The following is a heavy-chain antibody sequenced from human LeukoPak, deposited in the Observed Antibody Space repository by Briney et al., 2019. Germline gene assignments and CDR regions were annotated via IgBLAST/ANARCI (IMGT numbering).Heavy chain of an antibody. V-gene: IGHV4-39*01. D-gene: IGHD1-26*01. CDR3: TRRGSGNGGTYAGMDV. CDR2: LLYNGNT. CDR1: GGSISSDVHY. J-gene: IGHJ6*02. Sequence: PSETLSLTCTVAGGSISSDVHYWGWIRQAPGKGLEWIGSLLYNGNTWYNPSLESRVTISVDTSENQFSLRLTSVNAADTALYFCTRRGSGNGGTYAGMDVWGPGTSVTVSS.